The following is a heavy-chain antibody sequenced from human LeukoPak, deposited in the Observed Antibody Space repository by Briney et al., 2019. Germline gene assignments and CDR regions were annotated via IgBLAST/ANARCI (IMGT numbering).Heavy chain of an antibody. CDR2: IYPGDSDT. CDR1: GYSFTSYW. CDR3: ASPAYGDSVSQGAFDI. Sequence: GESLKISCKGSGYSFTSYWIGWVRQMPGKGLEWWGIIYPGDSDTRYSPSFQGQVTISADKSISTAYLQWSSLKASDTAMYYCASPAYGDSVSQGAFDIWGQGTMVTVSS. D-gene: IGHD4-17*01. V-gene: IGHV5-51*01. J-gene: IGHJ3*02.